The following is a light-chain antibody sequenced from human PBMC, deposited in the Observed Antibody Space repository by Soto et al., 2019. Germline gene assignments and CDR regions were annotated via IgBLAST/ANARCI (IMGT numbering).Light chain of an antibody. CDR2: GAS. CDR3: QQYGSSLL. CDR1: QSVSSSY. J-gene: IGKJ5*01. Sequence: EILLTQSPGTLSVSPGERATLSLRASQSVSSSYLAWYQQKPGQAPRLLIYGASSRATDIPDRFSGSGSGTDFTLTISRLQPEDFAVYYCQQYGSSLLFGQGTRLEIK. V-gene: IGKV3-20*01.